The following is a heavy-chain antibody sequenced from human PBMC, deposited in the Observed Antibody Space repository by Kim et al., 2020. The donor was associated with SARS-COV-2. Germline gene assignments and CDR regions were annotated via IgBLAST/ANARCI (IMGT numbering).Heavy chain of an antibody. CDR3: ARGAPGH. Sequence: SETLSLTCAVYGGSFSGFQWSWIRQTPGKGLEWIGEINDSGSTNYNPSLKSRVSISVDTYKMQFSLKLSSVTAADTAIYYCARGAPGHWGQGTLVTVSS. V-gene: IGHV4-34*01. CDR1: GGSFSGFQ. D-gene: IGHD3-10*01. J-gene: IGHJ4*02. CDR2: INDSGST.